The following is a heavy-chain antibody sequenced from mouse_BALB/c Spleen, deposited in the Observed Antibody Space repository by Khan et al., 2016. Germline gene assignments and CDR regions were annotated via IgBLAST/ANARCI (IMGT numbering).Heavy chain of an antibody. J-gene: IGHJ2*01. Sequence: QIQLVQSGPELKKPGETVKISCKASGYTFTNYGMNWVKQAPGKGLKWMGWINTYTGEPTYADDFKGRFAFSLETSASTAYLQINNLKNEDTATYVCARWAYGYGDYWGQGTTLTVSS. D-gene: IGHD2-2*01. CDR3: ARWAYGYGDY. V-gene: IGHV9-3-1*01. CDR2: INTYTGEP. CDR1: GYTFTNYG.